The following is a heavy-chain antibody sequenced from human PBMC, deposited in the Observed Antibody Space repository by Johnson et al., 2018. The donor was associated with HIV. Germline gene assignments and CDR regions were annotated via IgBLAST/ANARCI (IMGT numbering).Heavy chain of an antibody. Sequence: VQLVESGGGVVQPGRSLRLSCAASGFTFSSYAMHWVRQPPGQGLEYVSAISSNGGSTYYANSVKGRFTISRDNSKITLYLQVARLRAEDLAVYCCNTDAFDIWGQGTMVTVSS. V-gene: IGHV3-64*01. CDR1: GFTFSSYA. CDR3: NTDAFDI. CDR2: ISSNGGST. J-gene: IGHJ3*02.